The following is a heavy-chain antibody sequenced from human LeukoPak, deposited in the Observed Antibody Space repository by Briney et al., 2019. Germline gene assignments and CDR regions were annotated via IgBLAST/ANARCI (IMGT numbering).Heavy chain of an antibody. V-gene: IGHV3-23*01. J-gene: IGHJ4*02. CDR2: ISDTGGST. CDR3: ARDSSGWSRDY. D-gene: IGHD6-19*01. CDR1: GFTFSTYA. Sequence: GGSLRLSCAASGFTFSTYAMTWVRQAPGKGLEWVSAISDTGGSTYYADSVKGRFTVSRDNSKNTLYLQMNSLRAEDTAVYYCARDSSGWSRDYWGQGSLVTVSS.